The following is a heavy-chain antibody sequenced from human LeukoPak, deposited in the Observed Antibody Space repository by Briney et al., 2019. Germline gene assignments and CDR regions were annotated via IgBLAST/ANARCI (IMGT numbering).Heavy chain of an antibody. CDR2: IYYSGST. CDR3: ARSSSRYYDSSGYAFDY. Sequence: PSETLSLTCTVSGGSISSYYWSWIRQPPGKGLEWIGYIYYSGSTNYNPSLKSRVTISVDTSKNQFSLKLSSVTAADTAVYYCARSSSRYYDSSGYAFDYWGQGTLVTVSS. CDR1: GGSISSYY. D-gene: IGHD3-22*01. V-gene: IGHV4-59*01. J-gene: IGHJ4*02.